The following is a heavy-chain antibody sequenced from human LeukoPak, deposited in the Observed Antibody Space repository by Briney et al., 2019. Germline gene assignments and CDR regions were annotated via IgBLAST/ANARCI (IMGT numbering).Heavy chain of an antibody. J-gene: IGHJ4*02. V-gene: IGHV3-21*01. CDR3: ALIAVAGTGSFDY. Sequence: GGSLRLSCAASGFTFSNAWMNWVRQAPGKGLEWVSSISSSSSYIYYADSVKGRFTISRDNAKNSLYLQMNSLRAEDTAVYYCALIAVAGTGSFDYWGQGTLVTVSS. CDR2: ISSSSSYI. D-gene: IGHD6-19*01. CDR1: GFTFSNAW.